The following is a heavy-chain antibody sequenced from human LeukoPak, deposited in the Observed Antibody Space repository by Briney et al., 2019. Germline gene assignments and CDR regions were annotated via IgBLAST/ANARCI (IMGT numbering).Heavy chain of an antibody. Sequence: SVKVSCKASEGTFSSYAISWVRQAPGQGLEWMGGIIPIFGTANYAQKFQGRVTITTDESTSTAYMELSSLRSEGTAVYYCARSYDFRRAFDIRGQGTMVTVSS. J-gene: IGHJ3*02. CDR3: ARSYDFRRAFDI. V-gene: IGHV1-69*05. CDR2: IIPIFGTA. D-gene: IGHD3-3*01. CDR1: EGTFSSYA.